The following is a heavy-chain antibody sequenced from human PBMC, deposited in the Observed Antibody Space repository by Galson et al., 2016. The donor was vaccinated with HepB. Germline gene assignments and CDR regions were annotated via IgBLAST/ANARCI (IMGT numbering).Heavy chain of an antibody. J-gene: IGHJ4*02. V-gene: IGHV3-23*01. Sequence: LRLSCAASGFIFGRYAMSWVRQAPGKGLEWVSAISGDGGSTYYAGSVQGRFTSSRDRSTNTMYLQMNSLRTDDTAVYYCARFTQEWLDRVYYFDYWGQGTLVTVSS. CDR3: ARFTQEWLDRVYYFDY. D-gene: IGHD6-19*01. CDR1: GFIFGRYA. CDR2: ISGDGGST.